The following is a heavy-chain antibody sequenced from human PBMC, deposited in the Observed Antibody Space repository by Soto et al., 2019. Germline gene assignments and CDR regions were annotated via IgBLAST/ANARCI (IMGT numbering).Heavy chain of an antibody. Sequence: SETLSLTCTVSGASITYWVYSWSWIRQTPGKGLEWIGYINHLETTFYNPSFESRLSLSIDRAKNQFSLNLNSMSAADRAVYFCARGGGSDSFDYWGQGILVTVS. D-gene: IGHD1-26*01. CDR1: GASITYWVYS. J-gene: IGHJ4*02. CDR3: ARGGGSDSFDY. V-gene: IGHV4-30-2*01. CDR2: INHLETT.